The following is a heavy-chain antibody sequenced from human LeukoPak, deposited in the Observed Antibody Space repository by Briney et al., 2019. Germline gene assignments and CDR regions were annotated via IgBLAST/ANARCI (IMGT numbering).Heavy chain of an antibody. Sequence: GGSLRLSCAASGFTFSTYAMSWVRQAPGKGLEWVSAISGDGDNTHYADSVKGRFSISRDRSKNTLHLQMNSLRAEDTALYYCAKDTLDYGDYNSFDYWGQGTLVTVSS. CDR3: AKDTLDYGDYNSFDY. D-gene: IGHD4-17*01. V-gene: IGHV3-23*01. CDR1: GFTFSTYA. CDR2: ISGDGDNT. J-gene: IGHJ4*02.